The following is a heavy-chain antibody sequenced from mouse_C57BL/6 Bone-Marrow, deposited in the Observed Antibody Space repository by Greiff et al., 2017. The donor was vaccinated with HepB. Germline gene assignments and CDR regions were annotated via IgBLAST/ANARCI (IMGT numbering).Heavy chain of an antibody. V-gene: IGHV1-4*01. CDR3: ASPPGYYGADFDV. J-gene: IGHJ1*03. Sequence: QVQLKESGAELARPGASVKMSCKASGYTFTSYTMHWVKQRPGQGLEWIGYINPSSGYTKYNQKFKDKATLTADKSSSTAYMQLSSLTSEDSAVYYCASPPGYYGADFDVWGTGTTVTVSS. CDR2: INPSSGYT. CDR1: GYTFTSYT. D-gene: IGHD1-1*01.